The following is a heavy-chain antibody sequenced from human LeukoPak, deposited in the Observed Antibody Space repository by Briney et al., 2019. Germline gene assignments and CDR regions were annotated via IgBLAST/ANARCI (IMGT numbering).Heavy chain of an antibody. CDR1: GGSISSHY. D-gene: IGHD4-23*01. CDR2: IYYSGST. Sequence: PSETLSLTCTVSGGSISSHYWSWIRQPPGKGLEWIGYIYYSGSTNYNPSLKSRVTISVDTSKNQFSLKLSSVTAADTAVYYCARVDYGGYYYYYMDVWGKGTTVTVSS. CDR3: ARVDYGGYYYYYMDV. J-gene: IGHJ6*03. V-gene: IGHV4-59*11.